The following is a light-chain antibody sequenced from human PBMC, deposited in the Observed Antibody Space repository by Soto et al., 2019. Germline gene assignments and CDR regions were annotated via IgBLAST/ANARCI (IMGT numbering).Light chain of an antibody. CDR2: GTS. Sequence: EIVMTQSPATLSVSPGERATLTCRASQSVSSNLAWYQHKPGQAPRLLIFGTSTRAPGIPARFSGSGSGTDFTLTITSLQSEAFAVYYCQQYNHYVTFGQGTRLEIK. CDR1: QSVSSN. V-gene: IGKV3-15*01. CDR3: QQYNHYVT. J-gene: IGKJ5*01.